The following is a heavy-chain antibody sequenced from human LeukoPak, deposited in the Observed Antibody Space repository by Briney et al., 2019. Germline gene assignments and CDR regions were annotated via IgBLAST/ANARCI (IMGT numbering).Heavy chain of an antibody. J-gene: IGHJ4*02. CDR1: GGSISSYY. CDR3: ARGPYGYVDY. D-gene: IGHD3-10*01. V-gene: IGHV4-59*01. CDR2: IYYSGST. Sequence: SETLSLTCTVSGGSISSYYWSWIRQPPGKGLEWIGHIYYSGSTNYNPSLKSRVTISVDMSKNQFSLKLSSVTAADTAVYYCARGPYGYVDYWGQGTLVTVSS.